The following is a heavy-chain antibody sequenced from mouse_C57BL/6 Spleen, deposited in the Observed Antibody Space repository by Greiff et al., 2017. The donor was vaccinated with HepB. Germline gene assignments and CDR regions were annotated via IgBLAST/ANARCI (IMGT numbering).Heavy chain of an antibody. D-gene: IGHD1-1*02. CDR3: ANLYGGPWFAY. CDR2: ISSGSSTI. V-gene: IGHV5-17*01. Sequence: EVKLMESGGDLVKPGGSLKLSCAASGFTFSDYGMHWVRQAPEKGLEWVAYISSGSSTIYYADTVKGRFTIARDNAKNTLFLQMTSLRSEDTAMYYCANLYGGPWFAYWGQGTLVTVSA. CDR1: GFTFSDYG. J-gene: IGHJ3*01.